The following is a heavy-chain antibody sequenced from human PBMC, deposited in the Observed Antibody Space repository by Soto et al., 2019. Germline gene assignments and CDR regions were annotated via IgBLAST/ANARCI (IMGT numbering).Heavy chain of an antibody. J-gene: IGHJ6*02. CDR2: IIPILGIA. Sequence: QVQLVQSGAEVKKPGSSVKFSCKASGGTFSSYTISWVRQAPGQGLEWMGRIIPILGIANYAQKFQGRVTITADKSTSTAYMELSSLRSEDTAVYYCARARGSDYYYGMDVWGQGTTVTVSS. V-gene: IGHV1-69*02. CDR1: GGTFSSYT. CDR3: ARARGSDYYYGMDV.